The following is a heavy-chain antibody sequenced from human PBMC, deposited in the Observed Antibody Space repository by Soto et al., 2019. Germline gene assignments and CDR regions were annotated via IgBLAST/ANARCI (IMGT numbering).Heavy chain of an antibody. D-gene: IGHD3-9*01. CDR1: GFTFNNYA. V-gene: IGHV3-23*01. CDR3: AKYFNDILTGYPH. Sequence: AGGSLRLSCAASGFTFNNYAMSWVRQAPGKGLEWVSGVSATGGSTYNADSVKGRFSIYRDNSKNTLYLQMNSLRAEDTAVYYCAKYFNDILTGYPHWGQGTLVTVSA. CDR2: VSATGGST. J-gene: IGHJ4*02.